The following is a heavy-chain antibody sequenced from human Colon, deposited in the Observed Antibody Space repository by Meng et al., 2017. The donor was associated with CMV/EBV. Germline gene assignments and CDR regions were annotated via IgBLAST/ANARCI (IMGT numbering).Heavy chain of an antibody. CDR2: NYWDDDK. V-gene: IGHV2-5*02. CDR1: GFSLTTRGDG. J-gene: IGHJ4*02. Sequence: MTLKEPGPAVVKPTQALTLACTYAGFSLTTRGDGWGWLREPAEKILELLALNYWDDDKGYSHSLKNRLTITKDTSKNQVFITMTNMDPGDTGTYYCASRGDGDYVVDYWGQGALVTVSS. D-gene: IGHD4-17*01. CDR3: ASRGDGDYVVDY.